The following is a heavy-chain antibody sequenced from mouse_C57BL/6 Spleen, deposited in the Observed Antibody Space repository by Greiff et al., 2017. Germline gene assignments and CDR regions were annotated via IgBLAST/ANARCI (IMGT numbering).Heavy chain of an antibody. CDR2: IYPGSGST. CDR1: GYTFTSYW. Sequence: VQLQQPGAELVKPGASVKMSCKASGYTFTSYWITWVKQRPGQGLEWIGAIYPGSGSTNYNEKFKSKATLTVDTSSSTAYMQLSSLTSEDSAVYYCARPLYDYDGAWFAYWGQGTLVTVSA. J-gene: IGHJ3*01. V-gene: IGHV1-55*01. CDR3: ARPLYDYDGAWFAY. D-gene: IGHD2-4*01.